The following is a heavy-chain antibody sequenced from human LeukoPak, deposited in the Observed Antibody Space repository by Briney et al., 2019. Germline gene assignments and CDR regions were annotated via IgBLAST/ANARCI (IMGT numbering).Heavy chain of an antibody. CDR2: IYSGGST. J-gene: IGHJ1*01. V-gene: IGHV3-66*01. CDR3: ARDSVTTPGMH. D-gene: IGHD4-17*01. Sequence: GGSLRLSCAASGFTVRSNYMSWVRQAPGKGLEWVSVIYSGGSTYYADSVKGRFTISRDNSKNTLYLQMNSLRAEDTAVYYCARDSVTTPGMHWGQGTLVTVSS. CDR1: GFTVRSNY.